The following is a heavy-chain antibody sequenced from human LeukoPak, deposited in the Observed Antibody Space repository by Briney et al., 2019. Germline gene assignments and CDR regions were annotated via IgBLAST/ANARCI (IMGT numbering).Heavy chain of an antibody. V-gene: IGHV3-21*01. D-gene: IGHD6-13*01. CDR3: ARDLRRAVAGGMYV. Sequence: GGSLRLSCASSGFTFSSYSMNWVRQAPGKGLEWVSSISSSSSYIYYADSVQGRFTISRDNAKNSLYLQMNSLRAEDTAVYYCARDLRRAVAGGMYVWGQGTTVTVSS. CDR2: ISSSSSYI. J-gene: IGHJ6*02. CDR1: GFTFSSYS.